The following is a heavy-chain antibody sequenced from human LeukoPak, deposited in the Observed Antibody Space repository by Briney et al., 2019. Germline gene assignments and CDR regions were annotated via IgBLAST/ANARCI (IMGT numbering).Heavy chain of an antibody. J-gene: IGHJ3*02. Sequence: SETLSLTCTVSGGSISSSSYYWGWIRQPPGKGLEWIGSIYYSGSTYYNPSLKSRVTISVDTSKNQFSLKLSSVTAADTAVYHCARGPSTGGSYKHAFDIWGQGTMVTVSS. D-gene: IGHD1-26*01. CDR2: IYYSGST. V-gene: IGHV4-39*07. CDR3: ARGPSTGGSYKHAFDI. CDR1: GGSISSSSYY.